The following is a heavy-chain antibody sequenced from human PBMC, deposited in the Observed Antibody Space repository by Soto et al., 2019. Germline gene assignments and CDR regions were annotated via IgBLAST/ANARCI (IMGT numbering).Heavy chain of an antibody. J-gene: IGHJ4*02. CDR1: GFSLRTTGVG. CDR3: AHTWGLPFDY. D-gene: IGHD3-16*01. CDR2: FYWDDDK. Sequence: QITLKESGPTLVKPTQTLMLTCTYSGFSLRTTGVGVGWIRQPPGKALEWLGIFYWDDDKRYSPSLKNRLTLTNDISKSQVVLTLTNMDPVDTATYYCAHTWGLPFDYWGQGTLVIVSS. V-gene: IGHV2-5*02.